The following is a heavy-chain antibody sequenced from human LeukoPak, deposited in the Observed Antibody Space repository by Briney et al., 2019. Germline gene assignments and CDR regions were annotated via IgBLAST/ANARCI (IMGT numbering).Heavy chain of an antibody. CDR1: GFTFSSYW. CDR3: ARENFEAFDI. J-gene: IGHJ3*02. Sequence: GGSLRLSCAVSGFTFSSYWMHWVRQVPGKGLMWVSRINGDVSKTDYADSVKGRFTISRDNAKNTLYLQMNSLRAEDTAVYYCARENFEAFDIWGQGTMVTVSS. D-gene: IGHD1-7*01. CDR2: INGDVSKT. V-gene: IGHV3-74*01.